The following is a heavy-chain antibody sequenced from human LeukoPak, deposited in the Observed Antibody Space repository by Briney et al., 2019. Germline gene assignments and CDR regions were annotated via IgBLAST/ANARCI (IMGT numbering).Heavy chain of an antibody. CDR1: GGTFSSYA. D-gene: IGHD5-18*01. Sequence: ASVKVSCKASGGTFSSYAISWVRQAPGQGLERMGGIIPIFGTANYAQKFQGRVTITADESTSTAYMELSSLRSEDTAVYYCARSRSYGYYYGMDVWGKGTTVTVSS. J-gene: IGHJ6*04. V-gene: IGHV1-69*13. CDR3: ARSRSYGYYYGMDV. CDR2: IIPIFGTA.